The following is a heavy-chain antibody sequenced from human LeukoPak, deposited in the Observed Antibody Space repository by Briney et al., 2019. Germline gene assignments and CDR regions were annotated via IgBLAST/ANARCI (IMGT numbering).Heavy chain of an antibody. CDR3: ARGAGYDILTGYYKEDASDI. CDR2: INPNSGGT. V-gene: IGHV1-2*02. Sequence: ASVKVSCKASGYTFTGYYMHWVRQAPGQGLEWMGWINPNSGGTNYAQKFQGRVTMTRDTSISTAYMELSRLRSDDTAVYYCARGAGYDILTGYYKEDASDIWGQGTMVTVSS. D-gene: IGHD3-9*01. CDR1: GYTFTGYY. J-gene: IGHJ3*02.